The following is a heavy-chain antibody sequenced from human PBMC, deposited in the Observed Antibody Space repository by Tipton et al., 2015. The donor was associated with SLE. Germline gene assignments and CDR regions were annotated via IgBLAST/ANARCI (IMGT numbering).Heavy chain of an antibody. Sequence: TLSLTCAVNGGSFSGYYWSWIRQPPGLGLQWIGQISHSGGASYNPSFKSRVTISVDTSENQFSLKLSSVTAADTAVYYCAREFRGYDFWSGFYYYYGMDVWGQGTTVTVSS. CDR1: GGSFSGYY. J-gene: IGHJ6*02. CDR3: AREFRGYDFWSGFYYYYGMDV. D-gene: IGHD3-3*01. CDR2: ISHSGGA. V-gene: IGHV4-34*01.